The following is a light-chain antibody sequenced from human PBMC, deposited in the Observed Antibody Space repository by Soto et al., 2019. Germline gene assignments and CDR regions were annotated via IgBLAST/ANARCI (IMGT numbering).Light chain of an antibody. CDR2: SNN. J-gene: IGLJ2*01. CDR3: AAWDDSLNAVV. CDR1: SSNIGSNT. Sequence: QAVVTQPPSASGTPGQRVTISCSGSSSNIGSNTVNWYQQLPGTAPKLLTYSNNQRPSGVPDRVSGFKSGTSASLAISGLQSDDEADYYCAAWDDSLNAVVFGGGTKLTVL. V-gene: IGLV1-44*01.